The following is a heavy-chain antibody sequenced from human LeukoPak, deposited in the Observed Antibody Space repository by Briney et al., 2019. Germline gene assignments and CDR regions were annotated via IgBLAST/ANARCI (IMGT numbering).Heavy chain of an antibody. Sequence: GGSLRLSCAASGFTFSSYSMNWARQAPGKGLEWVSYISHSSRTIYYADSVKGRFTISRDNAKNSLYLQMNSLRAEDTAIYYCARDERLLSFLKWGQGTLVTVSS. D-gene: IGHD3-3*01. CDR1: GFTFSSYS. V-gene: IGHV3-48*01. CDR3: ARDERLLSFLK. J-gene: IGHJ4*02. CDR2: ISHSSRTI.